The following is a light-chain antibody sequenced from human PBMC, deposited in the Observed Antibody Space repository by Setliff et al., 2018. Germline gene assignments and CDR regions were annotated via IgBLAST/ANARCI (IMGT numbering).Light chain of an antibody. Sequence: QSALTQPASVSASPGQSITISCTGTSSDVGSYNLLSWYQQHPGKATKLMIYEVSKRPSGVSNRCSGSKSSNTASLTISGLQAEDEADYYCCSYAGSSAFVFGTGTKSTVL. V-gene: IGLV2-23*02. CDR3: CSYAGSSAFV. CDR2: EVS. J-gene: IGLJ1*01. CDR1: SSDVGSYNL.